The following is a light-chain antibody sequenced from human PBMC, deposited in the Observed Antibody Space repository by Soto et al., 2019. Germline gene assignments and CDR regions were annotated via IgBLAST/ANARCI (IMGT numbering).Light chain of an antibody. CDR2: AAS. CDR1: QDISNY. V-gene: IGKV1-16*01. Sequence: DRQMTQSPSSLSASVGDIINITCEASQDISNYLNWYQQKPGKAPKLLIYAASNLQSGIPSRFSGSGSETDFTLTISSLQPDDFATYYCQHYNSYSEAFGQGTKVDIK. CDR3: QHYNSYSEA. J-gene: IGKJ1*01.